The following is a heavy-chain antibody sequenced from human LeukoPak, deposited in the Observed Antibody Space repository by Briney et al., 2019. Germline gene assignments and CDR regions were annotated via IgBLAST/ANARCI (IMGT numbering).Heavy chain of an antibody. D-gene: IGHD3-22*01. Sequence: GGSLRLSCAASGFTFSSYWMSWVRRAPGKGLEWLANIKQDGSEKYYVDSVKGRFTISRDNVENSLDLQMNSLRVEDTAVYYCTRGPRGYDSSGAPWGQGTLVTVSS. V-gene: IGHV3-7*01. CDR2: IKQDGSEK. CDR3: TRGPRGYDSSGAP. J-gene: IGHJ5*02. CDR1: GFTFSSYW.